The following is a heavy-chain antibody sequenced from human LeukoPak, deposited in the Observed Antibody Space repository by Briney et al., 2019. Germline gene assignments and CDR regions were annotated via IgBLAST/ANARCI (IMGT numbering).Heavy chain of an antibody. D-gene: IGHD3-22*01. CDR2: IYYSGST. CDR1: GGSISSYY. V-gene: IGHV4-59*01. Sequence: PSETLSLTCTVSGGSISSYYWSWIRQPPGKGLEWIGYIYYSGSTNYNPSLKSRVTISVDTSKNQFSLKLSPVTAADTAVYYRARDLSSDSSGFDAFDIWGQGTMVTVSS. CDR3: ARDLSSDSSGFDAFDI. J-gene: IGHJ3*02.